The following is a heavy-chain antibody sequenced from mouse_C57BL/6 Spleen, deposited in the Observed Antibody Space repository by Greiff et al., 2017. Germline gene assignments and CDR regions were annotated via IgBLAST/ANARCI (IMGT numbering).Heavy chain of an antibody. CDR1: GFTFSDYG. D-gene: IGHD1-2*01. CDR2: ISSGSSTI. J-gene: IGHJ2*01. Sequence: EVHLVESGGGLVKPGGSLKLSCAASGFTFSDYGMHWVRQAPEKGLEWVAYISSGSSTIYYADTVKGRFTITRDNAKNTLFLQMTSLRSEDTDMYYCARMGAYGGWGKGTTLTVAS. V-gene: IGHV5-17*01. CDR3: ARMGAYGG.